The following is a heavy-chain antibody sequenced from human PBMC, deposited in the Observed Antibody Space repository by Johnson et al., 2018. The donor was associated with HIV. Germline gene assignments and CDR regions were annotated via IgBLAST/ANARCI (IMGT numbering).Heavy chain of an antibody. J-gene: IGHJ3*02. CDR2: INWNGGST. Sequence: VQLVESGGGLVQPGGSLRLSCAASGFNVSTNYMNWVRQAPGKGLEWVSGINWNGGSTGYADSVKGRFTISRDNAKNSLYLQMNSLKIEDTAVYYCTSPRGGLVARDAFDIWGQGTMVTVSS. V-gene: IGHV3-20*04. CDR1: GFNVSTNY. D-gene: IGHD2-15*01. CDR3: TSPRGGLVARDAFDI.